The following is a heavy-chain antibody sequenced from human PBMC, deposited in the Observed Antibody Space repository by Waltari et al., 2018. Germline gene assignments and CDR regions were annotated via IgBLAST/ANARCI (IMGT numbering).Heavy chain of an antibody. CDR2: INHNGNI. Sequence: QVQLQQWGAGQLQPSETLSLTCGVSGGSFSGYYWGWIRQPPGKGLEWIGEINHNGNINYNPSLRSRVTMLIDTSRSQFSLKVNSVTAADTAVYYCVRLEDCSGPGGNCYSGDSFALDVWGQGTTVTVSS. D-gene: IGHD2-15*01. CDR1: GGSFSGYY. V-gene: IGHV4-34*02. CDR3: VRLEDCSGPGGNCYSGDSFALDV. J-gene: IGHJ6*02.